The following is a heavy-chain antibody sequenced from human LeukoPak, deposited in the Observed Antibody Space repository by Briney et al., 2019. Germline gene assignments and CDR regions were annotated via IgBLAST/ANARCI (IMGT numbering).Heavy chain of an antibody. CDR3: AREGPSSSLCY. D-gene: IGHD6-6*01. CDR2: IYYSGST. V-gene: IGHV4-30-4*08. J-gene: IGHJ4*02. CDR1: GGSISSSSYY. Sequence: PSETLSLTCTVSGGSISSSSYYWGWIRQPPGKGLEWIGYIYYSGSTYYNPTLKSRVTISVDTSKNQFSLKLSSVTAADTAVYYCAREGPSSSLCYWGQGTLVTVSS.